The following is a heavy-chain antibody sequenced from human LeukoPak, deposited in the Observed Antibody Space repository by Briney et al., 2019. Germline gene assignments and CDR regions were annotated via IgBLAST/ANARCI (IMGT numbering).Heavy chain of an antibody. CDR2: ISSSSSYT. Sequence: PGGSLRLSCAASGFTFSDYYMSWIRQAPGKGLEWVSYISSSSSYTNYADSVKGRFTTSRDNAKNSLYLQMNSLRAEDTAVYYCARVFRAYSSSGDTIYYFDYWGQGTLVTVSS. V-gene: IGHV3-11*06. J-gene: IGHJ4*02. D-gene: IGHD6-6*01. CDR1: GFTFSDYY. CDR3: ARVFRAYSSSGDTIYYFDY.